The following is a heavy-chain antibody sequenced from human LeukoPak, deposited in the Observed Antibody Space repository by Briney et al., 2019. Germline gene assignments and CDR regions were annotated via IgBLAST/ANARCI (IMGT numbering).Heavy chain of an antibody. CDR2: IYYSGST. Sequence: SETLSLTCTVSGGSISSYYWSWIRQPPGKGLEWIGYIYYSGSTNYNPSLKSRVTISVDTSKNQFSLKLSSVTAADTAVYYCARAHVELVGATMSYFDYWGQGTLVTVSS. CDR3: ARAHVELVGATMSYFDY. CDR1: GGSISSYY. D-gene: IGHD1-26*01. J-gene: IGHJ4*02. V-gene: IGHV4-59*01.